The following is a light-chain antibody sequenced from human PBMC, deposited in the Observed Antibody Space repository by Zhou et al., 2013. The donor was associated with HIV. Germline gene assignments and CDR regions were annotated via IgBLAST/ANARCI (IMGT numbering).Light chain of an antibody. CDR2: GAS. Sequence: DIQMTQSPSSLSASVGDRVTITCRASQNIDNYLNWFQQKPGKAPKLLIYGASTLQSGVPSRFSGSGSGTDFTLTISSLQPEDFATYYCQQLNSYPLTFGGGTKVEIK. CDR3: QQLNSYPLT. CDR1: QNIDNY. V-gene: IGKV1-39*01. J-gene: IGKJ4*01.